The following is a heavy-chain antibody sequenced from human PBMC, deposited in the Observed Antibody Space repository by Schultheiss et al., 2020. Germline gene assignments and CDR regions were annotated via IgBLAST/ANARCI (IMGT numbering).Heavy chain of an antibody. V-gene: IGHV4-4*02. CDR1: GGSISSSNW. J-gene: IGHJ6*02. D-gene: IGHD2-15*01. CDR3: GKGMTDRDTRADV. CDR2: INHSGST. Sequence: SETLSLTCAVSGGSISSSNWWSWVRQPPGKGLEWIGEINHSGSTNYNPSLKSRVTISVDRSKNQFSLKLSSVTAADTAVYYCGKGMTDRDTRADVWGQGTTVTGSS.